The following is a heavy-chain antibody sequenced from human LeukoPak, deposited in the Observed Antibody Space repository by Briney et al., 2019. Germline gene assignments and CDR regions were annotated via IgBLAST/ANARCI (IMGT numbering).Heavy chain of an antibody. D-gene: IGHD3-10*01. CDR3: ARVNGEATASDY. CDR1: GFTFSSYS. Sequence: GGSLRLSCAASGFTFSSYSMNRVRQAPGKGLEWVSSISSSSSYIYYADSVKGRFTISRDNAKNSLYLQMNSLRAEDTAVYYCARVNGEATASDYWGQGTLVTVSS. J-gene: IGHJ4*02. CDR2: ISSSSSYI. V-gene: IGHV3-21*04.